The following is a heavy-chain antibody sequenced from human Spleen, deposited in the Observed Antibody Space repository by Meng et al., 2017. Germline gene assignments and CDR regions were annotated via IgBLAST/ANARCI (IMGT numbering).Heavy chain of an antibody. D-gene: IGHD2/OR15-2a*01. V-gene: IGHV3-23*04. CDR1: GFTFSSYA. CDR3: AKDQRGVVRLPDY. CDR2: ITGSGGST. J-gene: IGHJ4*02. Sequence: VQLVESGGGVVQPGRSLRLSCAASGFTFSSYAMNWVRQAPGKGLEWVSVITGSGGSTNYADSVKGRFTISRDNSKNTLYLQLNSLRAEDTAVYYCAKDQRGVVRLPDYWGQGTLVTSPQ.